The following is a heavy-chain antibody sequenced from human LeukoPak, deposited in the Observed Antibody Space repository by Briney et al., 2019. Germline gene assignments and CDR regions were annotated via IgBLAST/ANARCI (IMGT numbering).Heavy chain of an antibody. CDR1: GYTFTSYG. V-gene: IGHV1-18*04. Sequence: GASVTVSFKASGYTFTSYGISWVRQSPGQGPEWMGWISAYNGNTNYAQKLQGRVTMTTDTSTSTAYMELRSLRSDDTAVYYCARDVSRYCSSTSCPFDYWGQGTLVTVSS. D-gene: IGHD2-2*01. J-gene: IGHJ4*02. CDR2: ISAYNGNT. CDR3: ARDVSRYCSSTSCPFDY.